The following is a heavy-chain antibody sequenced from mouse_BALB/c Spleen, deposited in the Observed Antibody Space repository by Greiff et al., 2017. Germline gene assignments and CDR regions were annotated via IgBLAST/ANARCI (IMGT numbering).Heavy chain of an antibody. J-gene: IGHJ3*01. CDR1: GFAFSSYD. V-gene: IGHV5-12-1*01. Sequence: EVKLMESGGGLVKPGGSLKLSCAASGFAFSSYDMSWVRQTPEKRLEWVAYISSGGGSTYYPDTVKGRFTISRDNAKNTLYLQMSSLKSEDTAMYYCARRDYGSSFAYWGQGTLVTVSA. D-gene: IGHD1-1*01. CDR2: ISSGGGST. CDR3: ARRDYGSSFAY.